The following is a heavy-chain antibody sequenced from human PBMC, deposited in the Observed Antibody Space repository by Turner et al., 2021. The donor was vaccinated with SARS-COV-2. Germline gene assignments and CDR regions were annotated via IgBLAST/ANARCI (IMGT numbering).Heavy chain of an antibody. D-gene: IGHD3-22*01. V-gene: IGHV3-7*03. CDR1: GFTFTNHS. J-gene: IGHJ4*02. Sequence: EVQLVESGGGLVQPGGSLRLSCAASGFTFTNHSIGWVRQAPGEGLEWVAIISQDGSQKNYVDSLRGRFTISRDNAKQSLYLQMNSLRADDTAVYYCARDSGYYRFDFWGQGTLVTVSS. CDR2: ISQDGSQK. CDR3: ARDSGYYRFDF.